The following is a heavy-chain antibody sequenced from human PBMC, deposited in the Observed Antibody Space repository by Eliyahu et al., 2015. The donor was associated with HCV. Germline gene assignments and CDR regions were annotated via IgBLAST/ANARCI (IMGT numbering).Heavy chain of an antibody. Sequence: QVVLVQSGAELKMPGASVKVSCAXSGYTFVDFGXAWVRQAPGQGLXWLAWVSAYAGHTXFAPKLQDRISVTTDSSTSTAYLELRNLRSEDTATYFCTRDQSKYGGPAANLDFWGPGTLVTVS. CDR2: VSAYAGHT. D-gene: IGHD2-21*01. CDR1: GYTFVDFG. V-gene: IGHV1-18*01. J-gene: IGHJ4*01. CDR3: TRDQSKYGGPAANLDF.